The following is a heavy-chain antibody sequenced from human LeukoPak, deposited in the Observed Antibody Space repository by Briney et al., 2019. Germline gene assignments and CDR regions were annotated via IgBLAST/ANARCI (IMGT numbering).Heavy chain of an antibody. D-gene: IGHD2-2*01. CDR2: VRYDETTK. CDR3: AKDVPTAYFDY. V-gene: IGHV3-30*02. Sequence: GGSLRLSCETSGFTFSSYWMTWVRQAPGKGLEWVAFVRYDETTKFYADSVKGRFTISRDNSKTTLYLQMNSLRAEDTAVYYCAKDVPTAYFDYWGQGTLVTVSS. CDR1: GFTFSSYW. J-gene: IGHJ4*02.